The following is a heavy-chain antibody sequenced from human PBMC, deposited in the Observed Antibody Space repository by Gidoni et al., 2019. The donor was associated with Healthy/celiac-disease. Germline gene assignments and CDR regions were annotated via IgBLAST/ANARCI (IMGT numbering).Heavy chain of an antibody. CDR1: GGSISSGSYY. Sequence: QVQLQESGPGLVKPSQTLSLTCTVSGGSISSGSYYWSWIRQHAGKGLEWIGRIYTSGSTNYNPSLKSRVTISVDTSKNQFSLKLSSVTAADTAVYYCARDQGITGTTLDAFDIWGQGTMVTVSS. CDR3: ARDQGITGTTLDAFDI. D-gene: IGHD1-7*01. J-gene: IGHJ3*02. CDR2: IYTSGST. V-gene: IGHV4-61*02.